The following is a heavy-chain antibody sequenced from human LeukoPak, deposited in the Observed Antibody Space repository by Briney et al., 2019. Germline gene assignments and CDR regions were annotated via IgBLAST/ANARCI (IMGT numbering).Heavy chain of an antibody. V-gene: IGHV4-59*12. Sequence: PSETLSLTCTVSGGSISSYYWSWIRQPPGKGLEWIGYIYYSGSTYYNPSLKSRVTISVDTSKNQFSLKLSSVTAADTAVYYCARDHWGFDYWGQGTLVTVSS. CDR3: ARDHWGFDY. CDR1: GGSISSYY. J-gene: IGHJ4*02. D-gene: IGHD3-16*01. CDR2: IYYSGST.